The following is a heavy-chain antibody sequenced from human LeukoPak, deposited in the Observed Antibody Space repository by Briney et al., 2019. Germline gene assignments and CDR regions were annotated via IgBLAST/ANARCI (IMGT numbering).Heavy chain of an antibody. D-gene: IGHD2-15*01. CDR2: ISGSGGSI. CDR3: AKSIVAAVVVTDGDYFHY. Sequence: GGSLRLSCAASGFIFSNYVMSWVRQAPGKGLEWVSTISGSGGSIYYADSVKGRLTISRDNSKNTLYLQMNSLRVDDTAVYYCAKSIVAAVVVTDGDYFHYWGQGSLVTVSS. J-gene: IGHJ4*02. V-gene: IGHV3-23*01. CDR1: GFIFSNYV.